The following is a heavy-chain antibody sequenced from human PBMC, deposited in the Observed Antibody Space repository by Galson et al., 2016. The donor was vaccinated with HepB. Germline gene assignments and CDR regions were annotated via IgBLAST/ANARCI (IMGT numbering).Heavy chain of an antibody. Sequence: SLRLSCAASGFTFRKFWMHWVRQVPGRGLVWVARISGNETKTAYADSVKGRFTISRDNAKDTLYLQMNSLRPEDTAVYYCARPSGGLDSWGQGTLVTVSP. CDR3: ARPSGGLDS. CDR2: ISGNETKT. J-gene: IGHJ5*01. V-gene: IGHV3-74*01. D-gene: IGHD3-16*01. CDR1: GFTFRKFW.